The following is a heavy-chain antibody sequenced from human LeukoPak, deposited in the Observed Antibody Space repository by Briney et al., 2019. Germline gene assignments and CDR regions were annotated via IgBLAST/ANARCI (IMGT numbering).Heavy chain of an antibody. D-gene: IGHD3-16*01. V-gene: IGHV4-39*01. Sequence: ASETLSLTCTVSGGSISSSSYYWGWIRQPPGKGLEWIGSIYYSGSTYYNPSLKSRVTISVDTSKNQFSLKLSSVTAADTAVYYCARHLLYDPRRTDYWGQGTLVTVSS. CDR3: ARHLLYDPRRTDY. J-gene: IGHJ4*02. CDR2: IYYSGST. CDR1: GGSISSSSYY.